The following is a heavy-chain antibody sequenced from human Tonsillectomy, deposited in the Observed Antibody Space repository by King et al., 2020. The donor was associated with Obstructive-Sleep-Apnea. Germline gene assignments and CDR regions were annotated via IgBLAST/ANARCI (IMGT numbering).Heavy chain of an antibody. CDR3: ARDLTEGAYFYYGLDV. CDR1: GGTFSSYG. Sequence: VQLVQSGAEVKKPGSTLKGSCKASGGTFSSYGINWVRQAPGQGLEWMGGIIPKFETANFAQKFQGRVTFTADESTSIVYMELTSLTSEDTAMYFCARDLTEGAYFYYGLDVWGQGTTVTISS. CDR2: IIPKFETA. D-gene: IGHD7-27*01. V-gene: IGHV1-69*12. J-gene: IGHJ6*02.